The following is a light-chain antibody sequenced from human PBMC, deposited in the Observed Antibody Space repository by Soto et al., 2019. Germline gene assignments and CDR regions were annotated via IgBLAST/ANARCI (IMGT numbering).Light chain of an antibody. Sequence: QSVLTQPPSVSGAPGQRVTISCTGSSSNIGAGHVVHWYQQFPGRAPNLLIYGSSNRPSGVPDRFSGSKSGTSASLAITGLQAEDEADYYCQSYDNTLGASVFGGGTALTVL. V-gene: IGLV1-40*01. CDR3: QSYDNTLGASV. CDR2: GSS. J-gene: IGLJ2*01. CDR1: SSNIGAGHV.